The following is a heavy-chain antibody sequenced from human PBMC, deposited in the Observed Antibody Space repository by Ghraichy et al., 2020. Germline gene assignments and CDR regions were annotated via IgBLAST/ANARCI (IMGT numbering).Heavy chain of an antibody. D-gene: IGHD1-14*01. CDR1: GGPIRNYH. Sequence: SETLSLTRTVTGGPIRNYHWNWMPQLPGKDPEWYGYMYYSGSTNYNPSLKSRVTMSVDTSKNQFSLNLSSVTAADTAVYYCARSLTHPMYWYFGLWGRGTLVTVSS. J-gene: IGHJ2*01. CDR3: ARSLTHPMYWYFGL. V-gene: IGHV4-59*01. CDR2: MYYSGST.